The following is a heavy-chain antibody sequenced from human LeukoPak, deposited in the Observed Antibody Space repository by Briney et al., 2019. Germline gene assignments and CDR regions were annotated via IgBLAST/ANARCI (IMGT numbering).Heavy chain of an antibody. CDR3: AKDPGNTWYYFDS. D-gene: IGHD1/OR15-1a*01. J-gene: IGHJ4*02. Sequence: RSLRLSCAASKFTFSNYAMHWVRQTQGKGLEWVAGISWNSGDIVYAGSVKGRFTISRDNAKNSLYLQMNSLRVEDTALYYCAKDPGNTWYYFDSWGQGTLVTVSS. CDR2: ISWNSGDI. CDR1: KFTFSNYA. V-gene: IGHV3-9*01.